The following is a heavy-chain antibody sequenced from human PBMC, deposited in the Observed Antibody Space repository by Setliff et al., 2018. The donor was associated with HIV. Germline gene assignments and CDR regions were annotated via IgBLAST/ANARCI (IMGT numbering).Heavy chain of an antibody. CDR2: INHSGST. V-gene: IGHV4-34*01. D-gene: IGHD5-12*01. Sequence: SETLSLTCAVYGGSFSEYYWSWIRQSPGKGLEWIGEINHSGSTHYNPPPKSRATISVDTSKNQFSLRLNSVTAADTAVYYCARGATLLPGYSDRWEYFYMDVWGKGTTVTVSS. CDR1: GGSFSEYY. CDR3: ARGATLLPGYSDRWEYFYMDV. J-gene: IGHJ6*03.